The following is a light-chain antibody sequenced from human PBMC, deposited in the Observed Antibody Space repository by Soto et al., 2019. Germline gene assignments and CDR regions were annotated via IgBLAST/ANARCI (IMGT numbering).Light chain of an antibody. J-gene: IGKJ1*01. V-gene: IGKV1-5*03. Sequence: DIQMTQSPSTLSGSVGXRVTITCRASQTISSWLAWYQQKPGKAPKLLIYKASTLKSGVPSRFSGSGSGTEFTLTISSLQPDDFATYYCQHYNSYSEAFCQGTKEDIK. CDR2: KAS. CDR3: QHYNSYSEA. CDR1: QTISSW.